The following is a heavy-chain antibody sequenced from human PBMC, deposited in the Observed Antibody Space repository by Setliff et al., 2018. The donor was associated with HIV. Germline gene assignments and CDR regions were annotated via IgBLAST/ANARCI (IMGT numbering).Heavy chain of an antibody. D-gene: IGHD3-22*01. CDR2: IKQDGSEE. Sequence: GGSLRLSCAASGFTFRNYWMTWVRQAPGKGLEWVANIKQDGSEEYYVDSVKGRFTISRDSAKNSLYLQMNSLRAEDTAVYYCARVRGITMIVVVIHDAFDIWGQGTMVTVSS. V-gene: IGHV3-7*01. CDR1: GFTFRNYW. CDR3: ARVRGITMIVVVIHDAFDI. J-gene: IGHJ3*02.